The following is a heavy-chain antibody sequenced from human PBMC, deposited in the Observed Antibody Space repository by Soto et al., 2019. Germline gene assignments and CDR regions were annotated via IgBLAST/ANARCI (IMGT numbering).Heavy chain of an antibody. J-gene: IGHJ4*02. D-gene: IGHD2-21*02. CDR1: GYSFTSYW. CDR3: ARLAVVTAPFDY. CDR2: IYPDDSDT. V-gene: IGHV5-51*03. Sequence: EVQLVQSGAEVKKAGESLKISCKGSGYSFTSYWIAWVRQMPGKGLEYMGIIYPDDSDTRYSPSFQGQVTTSADKSISPAYLQWSSLKASDTAMYYCARLAVVTAPFDYWGQATLVIVSS.